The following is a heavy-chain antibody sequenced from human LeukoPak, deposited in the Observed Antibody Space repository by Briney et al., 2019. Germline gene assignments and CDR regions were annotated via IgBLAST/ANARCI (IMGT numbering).Heavy chain of an antibody. CDR1: GFTFSSYA. D-gene: IGHD1-7*01. J-gene: IGHJ4*02. Sequence: PGGSLRLSCAASGFTFSSYAMSWVRQAPGKGLEWVSSMIISGSTTYYADSVKGRFTISRDNSKNTLYLEMNSLRVEDTALYYCARETKIDYWGQGALVTVSS. CDR3: ARETKIDY. CDR2: MIISGSTT. V-gene: IGHV3-23*01.